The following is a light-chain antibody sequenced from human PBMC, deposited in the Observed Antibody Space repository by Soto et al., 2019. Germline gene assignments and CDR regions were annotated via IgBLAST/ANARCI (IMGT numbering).Light chain of an antibody. Sequence: EIVLTQSPGTLSLSPGERATLSCRASQSVSSSYLAWYQQRRGQDPRLLIYGATSRATGIPDRFSGSGSGTDFSLTISSLQPDDFATYYCQHYNSYSEAFGQGTKVDIK. J-gene: IGKJ1*01. CDR2: GAT. V-gene: IGKV3-20*01. CDR3: QHYNSYSEA. CDR1: QSVSSSY.